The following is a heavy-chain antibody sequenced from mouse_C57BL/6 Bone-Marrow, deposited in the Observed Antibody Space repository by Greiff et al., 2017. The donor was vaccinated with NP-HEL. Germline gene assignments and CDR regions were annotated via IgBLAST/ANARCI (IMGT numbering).Heavy chain of an antibody. CDR2: IHPYNGGT. J-gene: IGHJ2*01. CDR3: ARLRRFDY. Sequence: VQLQQSGPVLVKPGASVKLSCKASGYTFTDYYMNWVKQSHGKSLEWIGVIHPYNGGTSYNQKFKGKATLTVDKSSSTAYMELHSLTSEDSAVYYCARLRRFDYWGQGTTLTVSS. CDR1: GYTFTDYY. D-gene: IGHD2-12*01. V-gene: IGHV1-19*01.